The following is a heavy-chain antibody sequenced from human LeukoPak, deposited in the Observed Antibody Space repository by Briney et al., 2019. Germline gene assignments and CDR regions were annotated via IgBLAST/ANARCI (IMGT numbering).Heavy chain of an antibody. CDR2: IIPIFGTA. Sequence: GASVTVSCKASGGTFSSYAISWVRQAPGQGLEWMGGIIPIFGTANYAQKFQGRVTITTDESTSTAYMELSSLRSEDTAVYYCARDRGMGYNRYYYMDVWGKGTTVTVSS. CDR3: ARDRGMGYNRYYYMDV. D-gene: IGHD1-14*01. V-gene: IGHV1-69*05. J-gene: IGHJ6*03. CDR1: GGTFSSYA.